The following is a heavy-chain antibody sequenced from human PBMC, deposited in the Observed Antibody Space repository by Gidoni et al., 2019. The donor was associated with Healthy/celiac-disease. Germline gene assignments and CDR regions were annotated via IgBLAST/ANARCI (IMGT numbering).Heavy chain of an antibody. J-gene: IGHJ4*02. V-gene: IGHV3-23*01. CDR1: GFNFSSYA. D-gene: IGHD1-26*01. Sequence: EVQLLESGGGLVQPGGSLRLSCAASGFNFSSYAMSWVRQAPGKGLEWVSAISGSGGSTYYADSVKGRFTISRDNSKNTLYLQMNSLRAEDTAVYYCAKELSQWAGLHIGLFDYWGQGTLVTVSS. CDR2: ISGSGGST. CDR3: AKELSQWAGLHIGLFDY.